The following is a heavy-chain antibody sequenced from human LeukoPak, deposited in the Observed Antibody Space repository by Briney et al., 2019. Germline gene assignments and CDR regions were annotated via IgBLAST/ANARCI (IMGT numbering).Heavy chain of an antibody. V-gene: IGHV3-48*02. J-gene: IGHJ4*02. D-gene: IGHD3-9*01. CDR3: VRENYDIFN. CDR1: GFTFSDYS. CDR2: IRNRGEAM. Sequence: GGPLRLSCAASGFTFSDYSMNWVRQAPGKGLEWLSYIRNRGEAMSYADSVKGRFTVSRDNAKKSLYLQMNSLRDEDTAVYYCVRENYDIFNWGQGTLVTVSS.